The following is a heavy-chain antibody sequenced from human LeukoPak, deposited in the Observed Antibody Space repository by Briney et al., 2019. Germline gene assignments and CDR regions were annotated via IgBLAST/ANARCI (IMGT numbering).Heavy chain of an antibody. D-gene: IGHD5-12*01. V-gene: IGHV4-30-4*08. CDR1: GGPLSSGDYY. CDR3: ARVRKRGYDYYWAYNRDAFDI. CDR2: IYYSRST. Sequence: PSQTLSLTCTVSGGPLSSGDYYWSWIRHPPGKGLEWIGFIYYSRSTSYNPSIKSRVTISVDTFKNEFSLKLSSVTAADTAVYYCARVRKRGYDYYWAYNRDAFDIWGQGTMVTVSS. J-gene: IGHJ3*02.